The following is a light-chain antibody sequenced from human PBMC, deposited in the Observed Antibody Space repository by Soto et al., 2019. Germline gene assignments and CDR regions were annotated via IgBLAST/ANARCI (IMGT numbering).Light chain of an antibody. CDR3: LLTYTGTWV. J-gene: IGLJ3*02. CDR1: TGAVTSGHF. Sequence: QSVVTQEPSLTVSPGGTVTLTCGSSTGAVTSGHFPYWFQQKPGQAPRTLIYDTTNRHSWTPARFSGFLLGGKAALTLSGAQPEDEAEYYCLLTYTGTWVFGRGTKLTVL. V-gene: IGLV7-46*01. CDR2: DTT.